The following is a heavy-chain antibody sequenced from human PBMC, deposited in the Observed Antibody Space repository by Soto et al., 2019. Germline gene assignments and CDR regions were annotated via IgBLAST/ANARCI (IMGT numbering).Heavy chain of an antibody. J-gene: IGHJ3*02. CDR1: GGSISSSNW. CDR2: IYHSGST. D-gene: IGHD3-9*01. CDR3: ARPKKTNLTGYPLGAFDI. V-gene: IGHV4-4*02. Sequence: SETLSLTCAVSGGSISSSNWWSWVRQPPGKGLEWIGEIYHSGSTNYNPSLKSRVTISVDKSKNQFSLKLSSVTAADTAVYYCARPKKTNLTGYPLGAFDIWGQGTMVTVSS.